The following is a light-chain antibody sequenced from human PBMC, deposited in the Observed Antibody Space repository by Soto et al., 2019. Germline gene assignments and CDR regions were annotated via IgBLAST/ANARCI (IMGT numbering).Light chain of an antibody. V-gene: IGKV2-28*01. CDR1: QSLLHNNGYNY. CDR3: MQALQTPPYL. Sequence: ETVMTPSPLSLPVTPGEPASISCRSSQSLLHNNGYNYLDWYLQKPGQSPQLLIYLGSYRASGVPDRFSGSGSATDFTLKISRVEAEDVGVYYCMQALQTPPYLFGQGTKLEIK. CDR2: LGS. J-gene: IGKJ2*01.